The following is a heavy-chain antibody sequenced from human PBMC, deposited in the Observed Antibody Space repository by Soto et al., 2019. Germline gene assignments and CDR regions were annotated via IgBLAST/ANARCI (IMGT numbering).Heavy chain of an antibody. CDR2: IYDSGST. V-gene: IGHV4-59*08. CDR1: GGSISSYY. Sequence: QMQLQESGPGLVKPSETLSLTCTVSGGSISSYYWNWIRQAPGKGLEWIGYIYDSGSTIYNPSLKRRVTISVDTSKNQFSLNLSSVTAADTALYFCARGSGWFPAAFDIWGQGTMVTVSS. D-gene: IGHD6-19*01. J-gene: IGHJ3*02. CDR3: ARGSGWFPAAFDI.